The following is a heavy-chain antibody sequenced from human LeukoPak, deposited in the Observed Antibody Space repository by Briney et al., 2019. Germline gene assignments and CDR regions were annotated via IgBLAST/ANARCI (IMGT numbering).Heavy chain of an antibody. J-gene: IGHJ4*02. CDR2: IKSKSDGGTA. Sequence: GGSLRLSCAASGFTFSDYYMSWVRQAPGKGLEWVGRIKSKSDGGTADYAAPVKGRFTISRDDSENTLYLQMNSLKTEDTSVYFCTGDYGDSFDYWGQGTLVTVSS. D-gene: IGHD4-17*01. V-gene: IGHV3-15*01. CDR3: TGDYGDSFDY. CDR1: GFTFSDYY.